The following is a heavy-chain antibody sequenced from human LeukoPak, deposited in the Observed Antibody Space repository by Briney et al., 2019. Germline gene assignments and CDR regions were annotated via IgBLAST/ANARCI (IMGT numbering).Heavy chain of an antibody. CDR1: GGSISSGNYY. CDR2: IYTSGST. CDR3: ARGDSSIWFDP. V-gene: IGHV4-61*02. D-gene: IGHD3-22*01. J-gene: IGHJ5*02. Sequence: SQTLSLTCTVSGGSISSGNYYWSWIRQPAGKGLEWIGRIYTSGSTNYNPSLKSRVTISEDTSKNQVSLKLSSVTAADTAVYYCARGDSSIWFDPWGQGTLVTVSS.